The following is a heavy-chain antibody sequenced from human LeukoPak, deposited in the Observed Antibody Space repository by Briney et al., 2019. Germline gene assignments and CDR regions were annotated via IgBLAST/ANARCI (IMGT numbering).Heavy chain of an antibody. CDR3: ARDQGIAAAGTTGPYDY. J-gene: IGHJ4*02. CDR1: GGTFSSYA. V-gene: IGHV1-69*13. CDR2: IIPIFGTA. Sequence: GASVKVSCKASGGTFSSYAISWVRQAPGQGLEWMGGIIPIFGTANYAQKFQGRVTITADESTSTAYMELSSLRSEDTAVYYCARDQGIAAAGTTGPYDYWGQGTLVTVSS. D-gene: IGHD6-13*01.